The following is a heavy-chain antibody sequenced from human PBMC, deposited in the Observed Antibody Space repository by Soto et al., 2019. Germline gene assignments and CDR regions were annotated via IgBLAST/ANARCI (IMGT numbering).Heavy chain of an antibody. V-gene: IGHV3-30*04. CDR2: ISYDGSDK. CDR1: GFTFSSYA. CDR3: ASDYGANSDLDY. D-gene: IGHD4-17*01. J-gene: IGHJ4*02. Sequence: GGSLRLSCAASGFTFSSYAMHLVRQAPGKGLEWVTLISYDGSDKYYADSVKGRFTISRDNSKNTLYLQMHSLRTEDTAVYYCASDYGANSDLDYWGLGTLVTVSS.